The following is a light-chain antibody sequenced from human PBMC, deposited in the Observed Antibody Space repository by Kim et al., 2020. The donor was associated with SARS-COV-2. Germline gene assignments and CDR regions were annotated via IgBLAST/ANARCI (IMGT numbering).Light chain of an antibody. V-gene: IGKV1-5*03. CDR3: QQYGSYPWT. Sequence: DIQMTQSPSTLSPSLGDRVTITCRASQSIPRWLAWYQQKPGKAPKLLIYETSNLEGGVPSRFSGSGSGTEFTFTISSLQPDDFATYYCQQYGSYPWTFGQGTKV. J-gene: IGKJ1*01. CDR2: ETS. CDR1: QSIPRW.